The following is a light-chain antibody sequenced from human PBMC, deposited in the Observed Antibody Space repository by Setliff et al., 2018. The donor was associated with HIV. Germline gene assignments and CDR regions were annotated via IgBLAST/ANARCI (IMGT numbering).Light chain of an antibody. V-gene: IGLV2-11*01. CDR1: NSDVGGYNY. J-gene: IGLJ1*01. CDR2: NVI. CDR3: CSYTSTSTSV. Sequence: QSVLTQPPSVSGSPGQSVTISCTGSNSDVGGYNYVSWYQQHSGKAPKLIIYNVIKRPSGVPDRFSGSKSGNTASLTISGHQAEDEADYYCCSYTSTSTSVFGTGTKVTVL.